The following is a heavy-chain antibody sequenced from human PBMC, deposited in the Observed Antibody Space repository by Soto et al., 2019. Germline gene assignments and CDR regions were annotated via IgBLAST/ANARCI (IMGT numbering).Heavy chain of an antibody. D-gene: IGHD3-9*01. CDR3: AKDYPGTGYYYVGF. Sequence: GGSLRLSCAASGFTFSSSAMSWVRQAPGKGLEWVSVISAGGASTYYADSVKGRFTISRDNSKNTLYLQMNSLRGDDTALYYCAKDYPGTGYYYVGFWGQGTQVTVSS. V-gene: IGHV3-23*01. CDR1: GFTFSSSA. J-gene: IGHJ4*02. CDR2: ISAGGAST.